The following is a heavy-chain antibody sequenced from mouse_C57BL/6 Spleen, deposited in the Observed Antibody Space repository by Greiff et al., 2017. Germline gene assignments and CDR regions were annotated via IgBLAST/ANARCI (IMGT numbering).Heavy chain of an antibody. J-gene: IGHJ3*01. CDR2: IDPNRGGT. CDR3: ARGAYYDYDSFAY. CDR1: GYTFTSYW. D-gene: IGHD2-4*01. Sequence: QVQLQQSGAELVKPGASVKLSCKASGYTFTSYWMHWVKQRPGRGLEWIGRIDPNRGGTKYNEKFKSKATLTVDKPSSTAYMQLSSLTSEDSAVYYCARGAYYDYDSFAYWGQGTLVTVSA. V-gene: IGHV1-72*01.